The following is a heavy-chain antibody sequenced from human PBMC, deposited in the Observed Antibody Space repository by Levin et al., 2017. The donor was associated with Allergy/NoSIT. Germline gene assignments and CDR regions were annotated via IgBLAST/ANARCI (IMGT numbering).Heavy chain of an antibody. D-gene: IGHD3-22*01. CDR2: ISAYNGNT. CDR3: ATRPDSSGYYSAEY. CDR1: GYTFTSYG. J-gene: IGHJ4*02. V-gene: IGHV1-18*01. Sequence: ASVKVSCKASGYTFTSYGISWVRQAPGQGLEWMGWISAYNGNTNYAQKLQGRVTMTTDTSTSTAYMELRSLRSDDTAVYYCATRPDSSGYYSAEYWGQGTLVTVSS.